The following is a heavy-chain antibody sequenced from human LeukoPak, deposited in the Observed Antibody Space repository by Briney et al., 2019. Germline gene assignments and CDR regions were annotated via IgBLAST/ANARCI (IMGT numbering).Heavy chain of an antibody. J-gene: IGHJ4*02. CDR2: IYHSGST. CDR1: GYSISSGYY. Sequence: EPSETLSLTCTVSGYSISSGYYWGWIRQPPGKGLEWIGSIYHSGSTYYNPSLKSRVTISVDTSKNQFSLKLTSVTAADTAVYYCARGRYGSGSYFFDYWGQGSLVTVSS. CDR3: ARGRYGSGSYFFDY. D-gene: IGHD3-10*01. V-gene: IGHV4-38-2*02.